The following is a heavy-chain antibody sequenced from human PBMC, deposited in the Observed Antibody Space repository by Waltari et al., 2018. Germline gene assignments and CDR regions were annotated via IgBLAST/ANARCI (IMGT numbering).Heavy chain of an antibody. CDR2: IKRDGSEK. J-gene: IGHJ4*02. V-gene: IGHV3-7*01. Sequence: VQLVESGGGLVQPGGSLRLSCVGSGFTFSSSCMNWGRQAPGKGLEWVANIKRDGSEKYFVDSVKGRFTISRDNAKNSLFLQMNSLRAEDTAVYYCATSRTFDYWGQGTLVTVSS. D-gene: IGHD2-2*01. CDR3: ATSRTFDY. CDR1: GFTFSSSC.